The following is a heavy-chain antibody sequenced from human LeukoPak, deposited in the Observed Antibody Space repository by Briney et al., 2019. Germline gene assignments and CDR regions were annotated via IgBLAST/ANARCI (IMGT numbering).Heavy chain of an antibody. J-gene: IGHJ4*02. CDR2: INHSGST. CDR1: GGSFSGYY. Sequence: ETLSLTCAVYGGSFSGYYWSWIRQPPGKGLEWIGEINHSGSTNYNPSLKSRVTISVDTSKNQFSLKLSSVTAADTAVYYCARGAKMYYFDYWGQGTLVTVSS. CDR3: ARGAKMYYFDY. V-gene: IGHV4-34*01.